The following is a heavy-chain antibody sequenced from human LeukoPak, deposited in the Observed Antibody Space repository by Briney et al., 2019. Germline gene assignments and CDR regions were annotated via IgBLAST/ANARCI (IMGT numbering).Heavy chain of an antibody. CDR1: GGTFSSYA. Sequence: ASVKVSCKASGGTFSSYAISWVRQAPGQGLEWMGGIIPIFGTANYAQKFQGRVTITTDESTGTAYMELSSLRSEDTAVYYCARGHGSGSILAFDIWGQGTMVTVSS. J-gene: IGHJ3*02. CDR3: ARGHGSGSILAFDI. D-gene: IGHD3-10*01. V-gene: IGHV1-69*05. CDR2: IIPIFGTA.